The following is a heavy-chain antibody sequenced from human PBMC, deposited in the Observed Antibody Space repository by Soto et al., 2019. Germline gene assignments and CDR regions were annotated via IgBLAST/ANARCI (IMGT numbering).Heavy chain of an antibody. D-gene: IGHD3-3*01. CDR3: ARLDTSGFLRYSVI. CDR2: IVPNIGTA. Sequence: QVQLVQSGTEVKKPGSSVKVSCKASGGTLTTFIYYPVNWVRQAPGQGLEWMGGIVPNIGTANYEQKFRDRVTITADKSTSTVFIELNNVTSEDTALYYCARLDTSGFLRYSVIWGQGTLVTVSS. V-gene: IGHV1-69*06. J-gene: IGHJ1*01. CDR1: GGTLTTFIYYP.